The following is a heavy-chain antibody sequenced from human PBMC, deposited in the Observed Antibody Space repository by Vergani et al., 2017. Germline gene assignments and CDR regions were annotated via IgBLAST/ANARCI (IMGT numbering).Heavy chain of an antibody. D-gene: IGHD1-26*01. CDR2: INPNSGGT. V-gene: IGHV1-2*02. J-gene: IGHJ3*02. CDR1: GYTFTGYY. Sequence: QVQLVQSGAEVKKPGASVKVSCKASGYTFTGYYMHWVRQAPGQGLEWMGWINPNSGGTNYAQKLQGRVTMTRDTSISTAYMELSRLRSDDTAVYYCARPIVGATSRAGAFDIWGQGTMVTVSS. CDR3: ARPIVGATSRAGAFDI.